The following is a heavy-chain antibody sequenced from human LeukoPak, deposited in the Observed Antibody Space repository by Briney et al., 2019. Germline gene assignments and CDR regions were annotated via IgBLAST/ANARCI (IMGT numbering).Heavy chain of an antibody. V-gene: IGHV3-21*01. CDR3: ARDTYCSSTSCLGFDY. D-gene: IGHD2-2*01. CDR2: LSNTGIAT. Sequence: TGGSLRLSCAASGFTFSSYAMSWVRQAPGKGLEWVSTLSNTGIATYYADSVKGRFTISRDNAKNSLYLQMNSLRAEDTAVYYCARDTYCSSTSCLGFDYWGQGTLVTVSS. CDR1: GFTFSSYA. J-gene: IGHJ4*02.